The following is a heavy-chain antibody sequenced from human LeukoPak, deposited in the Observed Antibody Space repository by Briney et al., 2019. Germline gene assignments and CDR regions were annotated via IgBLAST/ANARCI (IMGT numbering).Heavy chain of an antibody. V-gene: IGHV1-18*01. J-gene: IGHJ4*02. D-gene: IGHD3-22*01. CDR3: ARDHYYYDSSGYYGRIGYFDY. CDR2: ISAYNGNT. CDR1: GYTFTSYG. Sequence: ASVKVSCKASGYTFTSYGISWVRQAPGQGLEWMGWISAYNGNTNYAQKLQGRVTMTTDTSTSTAYMELRSLRSDDTAVYYCARDHYYYDSSGYYGRIGYFDYWGQGTLVTVSS.